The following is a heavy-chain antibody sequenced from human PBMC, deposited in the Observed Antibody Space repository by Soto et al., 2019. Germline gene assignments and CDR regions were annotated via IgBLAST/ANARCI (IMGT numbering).Heavy chain of an antibody. Sequence: QVQLVQSGAEVKKPGASVKVSCKASGYTFTSYGISWVRQAPGQRLEWMGWISAYNGNTNYAQKLQGRVTMTTDTSTSTAYMELRSLRSDDTAVYYCARDLYDFWSGYYYYYMDVWGKGTTVTVSS. CDR2: ISAYNGNT. V-gene: IGHV1-18*01. CDR1: GYTFTSYG. D-gene: IGHD3-3*01. CDR3: ARDLYDFWSGYYYYYMDV. J-gene: IGHJ6*03.